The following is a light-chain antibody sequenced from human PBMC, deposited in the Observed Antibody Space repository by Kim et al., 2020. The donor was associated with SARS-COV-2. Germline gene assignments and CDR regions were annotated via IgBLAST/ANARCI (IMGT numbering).Light chain of an antibody. CDR3: QLWDSSVG. CDR2: RDA. CDR1: DSGRED. J-gene: IGLJ2*01. V-gene: IGLV3-9*01. Sequence: SGDRGQKAKSNWGEDDSGREDVHWYQQKPGQAPVLVIYRDANRPSGIPERFSGSNSGNTATLTISRAQAGDEADYYCQLWDSSVGFGGGTQLTVL.